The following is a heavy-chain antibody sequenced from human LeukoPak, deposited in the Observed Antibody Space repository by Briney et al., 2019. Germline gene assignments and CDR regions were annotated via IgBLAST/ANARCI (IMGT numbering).Heavy chain of an antibody. CDR2: ISGSGGST. J-gene: IGHJ4*02. CDR1: GFTFSSYA. Sequence: GGSLRLSCAASGFTFSSYAMSWVRQAPGKGLEWVPAISGSGGSTYYADSVKGRFTISRDNSKNTLYLQMNSLRAEDTAVYYCAKSYSSSWYGYYFDYWGQGTLVTVSS. D-gene: IGHD6-13*01. V-gene: IGHV3-23*01. CDR3: AKSYSSSWYGYYFDY.